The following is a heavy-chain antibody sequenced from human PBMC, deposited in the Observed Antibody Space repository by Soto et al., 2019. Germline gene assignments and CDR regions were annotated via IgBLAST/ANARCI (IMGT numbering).Heavy chain of an antibody. CDR2: INPNSGGT. CDR1: GYTFTGYY. CDR3: ARESENSSGWYYYYGMDV. J-gene: IGHJ6*02. V-gene: IGHV1-2*04. Sequence: KVSCKASGYTFTGYYMHWVRHAPGQGLEWMGWINPNSGGTNYAQKFQGWVTMTRDTSISTAYMELSRLRSDDTAVYYCARESENSSGWYYYYGMDVWGQGTTVTVSS. D-gene: IGHD6-19*01.